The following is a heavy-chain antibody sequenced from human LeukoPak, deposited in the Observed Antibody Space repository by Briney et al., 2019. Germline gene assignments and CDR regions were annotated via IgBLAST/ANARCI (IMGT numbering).Heavy chain of an antibody. CDR2: IYTSGGT. Sequence: SETLSLTCTVSGGSISSYYWSWIRQPPGKGLEWIGYIYTSGGTNYNPSLKGRVTISVDTSKNQFSLKLSSVTAADTAVYYCARVSYKYNWFDPWGQGTLVTVSS. J-gene: IGHJ5*02. CDR1: GGSISSYY. CDR3: ARVSYKYNWFDP. D-gene: IGHD5-24*01. V-gene: IGHV4-4*09.